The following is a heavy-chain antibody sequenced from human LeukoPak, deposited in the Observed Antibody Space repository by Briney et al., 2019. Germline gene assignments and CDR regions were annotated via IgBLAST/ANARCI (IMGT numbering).Heavy chain of an antibody. CDR3: ASGASAFDY. V-gene: IGHV1-2*02. CDR2: INPNSGGT. J-gene: IGHJ4*02. D-gene: IGHD3-16*01. CDR1: RYTFTDYY. Sequence: ASVKVSCKASRYTFTDYYMHWVRQAPGQGLGWMGWINPNSGGTNYAQKFQGRVTMTTDTSIRTAYMELSSLRSDDTAMYYSASGASAFDYWGQGTLVTVSS.